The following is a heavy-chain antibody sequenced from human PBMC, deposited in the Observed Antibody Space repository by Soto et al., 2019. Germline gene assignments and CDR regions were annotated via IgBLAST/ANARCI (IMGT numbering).Heavy chain of an antibody. CDR3: AKDSQLWFGELSLYYYYGMDV. D-gene: IGHD3-10*01. CDR2: ISGSGGST. Sequence: GGSLRLSCAASGFTFSSYAMSWVRQAPGKGLEWVSAISGSGGSTYYADSVKGRFTIPRDNSKNTLYLQMNSLRAEDTAVYYCAKDSQLWFGELSLYYYYGMDVWGQGTTVTVSS. V-gene: IGHV3-23*01. J-gene: IGHJ6*02. CDR1: GFTFSSYA.